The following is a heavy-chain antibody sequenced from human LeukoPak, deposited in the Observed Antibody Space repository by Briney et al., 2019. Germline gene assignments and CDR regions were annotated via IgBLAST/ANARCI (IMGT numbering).Heavy chain of an antibody. J-gene: IGHJ6*03. D-gene: IGHD3-10*01. V-gene: IGHV1-2*02. CDR2: INPYSGDT. CDR1: GYTFTGYY. Sequence: ASVKVSCKASGYTFTGYYVHWVRQAPGQGLEWMGWINPYSGDTNYAQKFRGRVTMTRDTPISTAYMELSRLRFDDTAVYYCARDGLYDLTVVQGVVTDYYYYYMDVWGKGTTVTVSS. CDR3: ARDGLYDLTVVQGVVTDYYYYYMDV.